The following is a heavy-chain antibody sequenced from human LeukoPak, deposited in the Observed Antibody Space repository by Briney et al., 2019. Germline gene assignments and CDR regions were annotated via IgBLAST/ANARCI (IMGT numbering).Heavy chain of an antibody. CDR2: IYQDGST. J-gene: IGHJ6*04. V-gene: IGHV3-53*01. CDR1: GFTVSTNH. D-gene: IGHD2-21*02. CDR3: ARDREVVTAKAQMDV. Sequence: PGGSLRLSCAVSGFTVSTNHMSWVRQAPGKGLERVSVIYQDGSTYYTDSVKGRFTISRDNSKNTLFLQMNSLRAEDTAMYYCARDREVVTAKAQMDVWGKGTTVTVSS.